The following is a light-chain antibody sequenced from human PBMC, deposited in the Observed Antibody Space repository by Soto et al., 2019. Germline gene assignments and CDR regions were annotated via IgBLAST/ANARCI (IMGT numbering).Light chain of an antibody. CDR3: EQYITYST. Sequence: DIQGSQSPSTLSASVGDRVTITCRASQSLLCWLSWYQHSPWKAPKALIYDASTLASGVPSRFNASGSGTEFTLTISSLQPAAFATYHCEQYITYSTFGQGTRLEIK. J-gene: IGKJ5*01. CDR1: QSLLCW. CDR2: DAS. V-gene: IGKV1-5*01.